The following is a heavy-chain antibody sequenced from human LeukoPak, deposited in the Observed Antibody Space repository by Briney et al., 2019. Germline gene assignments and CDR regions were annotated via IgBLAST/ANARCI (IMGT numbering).Heavy chain of an antibody. CDR3: ARVSGWDPFDN. CDR1: GFTFSNYW. J-gene: IGHJ4*02. V-gene: IGHV3-74*01. CDR2: ISTDATST. D-gene: IGHD6-19*01. Sequence: GGSLGLSCAASGFTFSNYWMHWVRQAPGKGLVWVSGISTDATSTRYADSVKGRFTISRENAKNTVYLQMNSLRAEDTAVYYCARVSGWDPFDNWGQGTLVTVSA.